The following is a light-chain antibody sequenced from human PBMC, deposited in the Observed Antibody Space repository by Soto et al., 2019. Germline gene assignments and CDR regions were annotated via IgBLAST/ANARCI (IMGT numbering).Light chain of an antibody. CDR3: QHYKISTRYS. V-gene: IGKV1-5*03. J-gene: IGKJ2*03. CDR1: ENINKW. CDR2: QAS. Sequence: DIQMPRSPSTLSASVGDRVTITCRARENINKWWAWYQQRPGTVPKLLIYQASNLESGVPARFSGSGSGTDFTLTISSLQPEDFATYYCQHYKISTRYSFGQGTKVEIK.